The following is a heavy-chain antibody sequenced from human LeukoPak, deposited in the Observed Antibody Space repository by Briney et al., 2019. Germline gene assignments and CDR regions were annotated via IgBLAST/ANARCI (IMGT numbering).Heavy chain of an antibody. V-gene: IGHV4-34*09. D-gene: IGHD1-26*01. CDR2: INHSGST. CDR3: ARGGRGATLGGYFDF. J-gene: IGHJ4*02. Sequence: SETLSLTCAVYGGSFSGYYWSWIRQPPGKGLEWIGEINHSGSTNYNPSLKSRVSISVDTSKTQFSLKMTSVTPADTAVYYCARGGRGATLGGYFDFWGQGVLVTVSS. CDR1: GGSFSGYY.